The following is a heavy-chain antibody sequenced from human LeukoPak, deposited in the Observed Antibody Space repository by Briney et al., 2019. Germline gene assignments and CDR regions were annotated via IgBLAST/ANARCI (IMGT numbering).Heavy chain of an antibody. Sequence: SETLSLTCAVSGGSISSGGYSWSWVQQPTGEGLEWVGYIYHSGSTYYNPSLQSRVTISLDRSKNQFSLKLSSMTAADTAVYYCASGNTGYDRDSFDIWGQGTMVTVSS. D-gene: IGHD5-12*01. CDR1: GGSISSGGYS. CDR2: IYHSGST. CDR3: ASGNTGYDRDSFDI. V-gene: IGHV4-30-2*01. J-gene: IGHJ3*02.